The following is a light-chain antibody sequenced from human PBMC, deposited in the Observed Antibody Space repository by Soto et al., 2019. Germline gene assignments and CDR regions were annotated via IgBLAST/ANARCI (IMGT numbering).Light chain of an antibody. CDR3: CSYAGSSAHVV. CDR2: EGT. J-gene: IGLJ3*02. Sequence: QSALTQPASVSGSPGQSITISCTETSSDVGSYNLVSWYQQHPGKAPKLMIYEGTKRPSGVSNRFSGSKSGNTASLTSAGLQAEDEADYHCCSYAGSSAHVVFGGGTKLTVL. CDR1: SSDVGSYNL. V-gene: IGLV2-23*01.